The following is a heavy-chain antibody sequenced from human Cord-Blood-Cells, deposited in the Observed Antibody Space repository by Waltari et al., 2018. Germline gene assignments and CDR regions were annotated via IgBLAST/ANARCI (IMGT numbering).Heavy chain of an antibody. Sequence: QVQLQQWGAGLLKPSETLSLTCAVYGGSFSGYYWSWIRQPPGKGLEWIGEINHSGSTNCNPSLKSRVTISVDTSKNQFSLKLSSVTAADTAVYYCARDGDYGDWLIYDYWGQGTLVTVSS. CDR3: ARDGDYGDWLIYDY. D-gene: IGHD2-21*01. V-gene: IGHV4-34*01. J-gene: IGHJ4*02. CDR2: INHSGST. CDR1: GGSFSGYY.